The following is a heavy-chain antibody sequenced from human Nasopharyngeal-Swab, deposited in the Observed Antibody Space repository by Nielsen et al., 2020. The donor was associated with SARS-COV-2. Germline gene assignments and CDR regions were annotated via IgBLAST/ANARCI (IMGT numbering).Heavy chain of an antibody. CDR3: AKDNRYSSSWYYYMDV. Sequence: GGSLKLSCAASGFTFSSYGMHCLRQAPGKGLEWVAFIRYDGSNKYYADSVKGRFTIPRDNSKNTLYLQMNRLRAEDTAVYYCAKDNRYSSSWYYYMDVWGKGTTVTVSS. V-gene: IGHV3-30*02. CDR1: GFTFSSYG. J-gene: IGHJ6*03. D-gene: IGHD6-13*01. CDR2: IRYDGSNK.